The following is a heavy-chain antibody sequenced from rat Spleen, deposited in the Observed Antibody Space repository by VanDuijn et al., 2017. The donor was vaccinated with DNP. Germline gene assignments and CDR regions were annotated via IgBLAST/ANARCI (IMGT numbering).Heavy chain of an antibody. V-gene: IGHV5-19*01. J-gene: IGHJ2*01. D-gene: IGHD1-6*01. CDR3: AKDPEYYGFQGYFDY. CDR2: ISPSGSRP. CDR1: GFTFSNYD. Sequence: EVQLVESGGGFVQPGGSLKLSCVASGFTFSNYDMAWVRQAPKKGLEWVAAISPSGSRPYSPDSVKGRFTISRDTAKSSLYLQMNRLKSEDTATYYCAKDPEYYGFQGYFDYWGQGVMVTVSS.